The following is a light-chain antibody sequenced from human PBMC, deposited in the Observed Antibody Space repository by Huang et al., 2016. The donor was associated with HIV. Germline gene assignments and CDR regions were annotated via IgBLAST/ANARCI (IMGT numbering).Light chain of an antibody. CDR3: MQAIQVPLT. J-gene: IGKJ4*01. V-gene: IGKV2-28*01. CDR1: LSLMHNNGRNY. CDR2: LGS. Sequence: DIVMTQSPLSLPVTPGEPASISCRSNLSLMHNNGRNYLDWYLQKPGQSPQLRIYLGSKRPSVVPDRFSGSGSQTEFTLEISRVEAEDVGVYYCMQAIQVPLTFGGGTRVEIK.